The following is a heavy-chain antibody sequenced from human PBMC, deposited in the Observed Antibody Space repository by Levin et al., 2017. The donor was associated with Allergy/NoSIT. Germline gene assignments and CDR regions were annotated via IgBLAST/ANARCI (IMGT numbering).Heavy chain of an antibody. CDR2: ISYDGSEK. J-gene: IGHJ4*02. V-gene: IGHV3-30*03. CDR3: ALPSRGYTFDY. D-gene: IGHD3-22*01. Sequence: GESLKISCAASGFTFSDYGIHWVRQAPGKGLEWVAIISYDGSEKSYADSVKGRFTISRDNSKNTLYLQMSSLRAEDTAVYYCALPSRGYTFDYWGQGTLVTVSS. CDR1: GFTFSDYG.